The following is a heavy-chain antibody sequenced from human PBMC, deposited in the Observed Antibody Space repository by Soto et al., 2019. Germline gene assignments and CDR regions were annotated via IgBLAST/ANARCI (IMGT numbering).Heavy chain of an antibody. Sequence: ETLSLTCDVYGGSFSGYYWSWIRQPPGKGLEWIGEINHSGSTNYNPSLKSRVTISVDTSKNQFSLKLSSVTAADTAVYYCARGGGWIDAFDIWGQGTMVTVS. CDR3: ARGGGWIDAFDI. J-gene: IGHJ3*02. CDR2: INHSGST. V-gene: IGHV4-34*01. D-gene: IGHD5-12*01. CDR1: GGSFSGYY.